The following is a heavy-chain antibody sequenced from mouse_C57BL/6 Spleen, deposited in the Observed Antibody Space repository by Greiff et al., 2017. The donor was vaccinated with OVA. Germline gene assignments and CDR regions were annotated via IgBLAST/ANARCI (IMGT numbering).Heavy chain of an antibody. CDR1: GYTFTDYY. J-gene: IGHJ1*03. Sequence: VQLQQSGPELVKPGASVKISCKASGYTFTDYYMNWVKQSHGKSLEWIGDINPNNGGTSYNQKFKGKATLTVDKSSSTAYMELRSLTSEDSAVYYCARTGYYSNYEYFDVWGTGTTVTVSS. V-gene: IGHV1-26*01. CDR3: ARTGYYSNYEYFDV. D-gene: IGHD2-5*01. CDR2: INPNNGGT.